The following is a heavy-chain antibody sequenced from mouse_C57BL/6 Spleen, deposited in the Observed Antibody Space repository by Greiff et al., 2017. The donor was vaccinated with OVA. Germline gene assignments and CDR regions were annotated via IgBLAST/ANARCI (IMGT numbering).Heavy chain of an antibody. V-gene: IGHV3-6*01. Sequence: EVHLVESGPGLVKPSQSLSLTCSVTGYSITSGYYWNWIRQFPGNKLEWMGYISYDGSNNYNPSLKNRISITRDTSKNQFFLKLNSVTTEDTATYYCARSGGYDNYFDYWGQGTTLTVSS. D-gene: IGHD2-2*01. CDR2: ISYDGSN. CDR3: ARSGGYDNYFDY. CDR1: GYSITSGYY. J-gene: IGHJ2*01.